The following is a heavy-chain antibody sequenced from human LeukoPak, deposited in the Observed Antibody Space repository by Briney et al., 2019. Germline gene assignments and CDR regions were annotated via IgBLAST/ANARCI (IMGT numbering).Heavy chain of an antibody. V-gene: IGHV3-23*01. D-gene: IGHD2-8*01. J-gene: IGHJ4*02. CDR3: AKDTSIGKYCTSGVCSPFDY. Sequence: GGSLRLPCAGSGFTFSSYAMSWVRQAPGKGLEWVSAISDSGDYTYYADSVKGRFTISRDNSKNTLYLHVPSLRAEDTAVYYCAKDTSIGKYCTSGVCSPFDYWGQGTLVTVSS. CDR2: ISDSGDYT. CDR1: GFTFSSYA.